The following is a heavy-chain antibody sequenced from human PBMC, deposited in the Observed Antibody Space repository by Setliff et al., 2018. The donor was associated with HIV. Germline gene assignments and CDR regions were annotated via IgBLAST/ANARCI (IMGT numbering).Heavy chain of an antibody. D-gene: IGHD2-8*01. V-gene: IGHV3-23*01. Sequence: GGSLRLSCAASGFTFTSYGMSWVRQAPGKGLEWLATISKVGGSNTYYADSVKGRFTISRGSSKNTVYLQLNSLTPEDTAVYYCARDPLYADGWHSLEFFQHWGQGTLVTVSS. CDR1: GFTFTSYG. CDR2: ISKVGGSNT. J-gene: IGHJ1*01. CDR3: ARDPLYADGWHSLEFFQH.